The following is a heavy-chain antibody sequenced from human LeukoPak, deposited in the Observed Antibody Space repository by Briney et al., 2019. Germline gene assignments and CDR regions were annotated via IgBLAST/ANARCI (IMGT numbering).Heavy chain of an antibody. CDR1: GYTFTDYY. D-gene: IGHD5-18*01. Sequence: GASVKVSCKASGYTFTDYYMYWVRQAPGQRLEWMGWINPYSGGTNYAQQFQDRVTMTRDTSVTTTYMELNSLRSDDTAVYYCAKDREGGYSYGSVDYWGQGTLVTVSS. J-gene: IGHJ4*02. CDR2: INPYSGGT. CDR3: AKDREGGYSYGSVDY. V-gene: IGHV1-2*02.